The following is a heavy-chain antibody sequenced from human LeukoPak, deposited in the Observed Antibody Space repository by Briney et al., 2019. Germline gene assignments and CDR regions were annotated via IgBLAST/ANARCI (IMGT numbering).Heavy chain of an antibody. CDR2: ISSSSSTI. J-gene: IGHJ4*02. CDR1: GFTFSSSS. Sequence: GGSLRLSCAASGFTFSSSSMNWVRQAPGKGLEWVSYISSSSSTIYYADSVKGRFTTSRDNSKNTLYLQMTSLRVEDTAVYFCVSQRDHRVAVAGSFDNWGQGTLISVSP. D-gene: IGHD6-19*01. V-gene: IGHV3-48*01. CDR3: VSQRDHRVAVAGSFDN.